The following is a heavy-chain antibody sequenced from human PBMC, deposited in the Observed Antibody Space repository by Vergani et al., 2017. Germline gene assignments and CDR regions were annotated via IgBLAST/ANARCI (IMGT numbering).Heavy chain of an antibody. J-gene: IGHJ3*02. Sequence: QVQLVESGGGVVQPGRSLRLSCAASGFTFSSYGMHWVRQAPGKGLEWVAVISYDGSNKYYADSVKGRFTISRDNAKNSLYLQMNSLRAEDTAVYYCARDRGARDAFDIWGQGTMVTVSS. CDR2: ISYDGSNK. CDR3: ARDRGARDAFDI. V-gene: IGHV3-30*03. CDR1: GFTFSSYG. D-gene: IGHD3-10*01.